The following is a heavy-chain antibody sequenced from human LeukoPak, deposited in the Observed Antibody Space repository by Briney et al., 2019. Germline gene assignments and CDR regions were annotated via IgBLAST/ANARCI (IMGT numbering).Heavy chain of an antibody. CDR1: GGSISSSRYY. CDR2: IYYSGST. Sequence: RASETLSLTCTVAGGSISSSRYYWGWIREPPGKGLERIASIYYSGSTYYNPSLKSRVTISVDTSKNQFSLKLSSVTAADTAVYYCARVWDLLRYFDPGERAFDIWGQGTMVTVSS. V-gene: IGHV4-39*07. J-gene: IGHJ3*02. D-gene: IGHD3-9*01. CDR3: ARVWDLLRYFDPGERAFDI.